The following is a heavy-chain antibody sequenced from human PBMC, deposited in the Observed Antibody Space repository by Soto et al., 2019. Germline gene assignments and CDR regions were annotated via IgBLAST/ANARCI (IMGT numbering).Heavy chain of an antibody. V-gene: IGHV1-58*01. D-gene: IGHD3-22*01. CDR3: AADKNYYDSSGYYPSGYYGMDV. Sequence: SVKVSCKASGFTFTSSAVQWVRQARGQRLEWIGWIVVGSGNTNYAQKFQERVTITRDMSTSTAYMELSSLRSEDTAVYYCAADKNYYDSSGYYPSGYYGMDVWGQGTTVTVSS. CDR2: IVVGSGNT. J-gene: IGHJ6*02. CDR1: GFTFTSSA.